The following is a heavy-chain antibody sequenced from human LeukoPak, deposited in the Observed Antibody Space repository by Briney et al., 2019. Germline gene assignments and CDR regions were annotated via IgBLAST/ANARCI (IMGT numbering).Heavy chain of an antibody. CDR2: IYYSGST. V-gene: IGHV4-59*08. CDR1: GGSISSYY. J-gene: IGHJ5*02. CDR3: ARGAMYSHLSWFDP. Sequence: KPSETLSLICTVSGGSISSYYWSWIRQPPGKGLEWIGYIYYSGSTNYNPSLKSRVTISIDTSKIQFSLKLSSLPDTATSVYYCARGAMYSHLSWFDPWGQGTLVTVSS. D-gene: IGHD4-11*01.